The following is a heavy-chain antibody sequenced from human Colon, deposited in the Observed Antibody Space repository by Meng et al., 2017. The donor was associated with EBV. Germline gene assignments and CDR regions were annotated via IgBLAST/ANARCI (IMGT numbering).Heavy chain of an antibody. CDR2: IYHSGST. Sequence: QWQPQGSGPGLGKPSETLSLTCAVSGGSISSVYWWTWVRQSPGKGLEWIGEIYHSGSTNYNPSLKSRVTISVDKSKNQFSLKLTSVTAADTAVYYCARGGYYSFDYWGQRTLVTVSS. J-gene: IGHJ4*02. CDR3: ARGGYYSFDY. V-gene: IGHV4-4*02. D-gene: IGHD5-18*01. CDR1: GGSISSVYW.